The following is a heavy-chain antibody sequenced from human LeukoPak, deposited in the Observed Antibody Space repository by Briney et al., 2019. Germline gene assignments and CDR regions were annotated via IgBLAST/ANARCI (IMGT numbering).Heavy chain of an antibody. CDR2: INHSGST. J-gene: IGHJ6*03. V-gene: IGHV4-34*01. CDR1: GGSFSGYY. Sequence: PSETLSLTCAVYGGSFSGYYWSWIRQPPGKGLELIGEINHSGSTNYNPSLKSRVTISVDTSKNQFSLKLSSVTAADTAVYYCARGRYCTSTSCYTVWSVNYYYYMDVWGKGTTVTVSS. CDR3: ARGRYCTSTSCYTVWSVNYYYYMDV. D-gene: IGHD2-2*02.